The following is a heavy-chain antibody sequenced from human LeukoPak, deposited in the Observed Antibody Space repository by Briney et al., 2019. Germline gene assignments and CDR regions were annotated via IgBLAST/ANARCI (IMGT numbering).Heavy chain of an antibody. CDR3: ARDPSIAARSSPNY. Sequence: GGSLRLSCTASGFTFGDYAMSRVRQAPGKGLEWVAVISYDGSNKYYADSVKGRFTISRDNSKNTLYLQMNSLRAEDTAVYYCARDPSIAARSSPNYWGQGTLVTVSS. CDR1: GFTFGDYA. CDR2: ISYDGSNK. J-gene: IGHJ4*02. D-gene: IGHD6-6*01. V-gene: IGHV3-30-3*01.